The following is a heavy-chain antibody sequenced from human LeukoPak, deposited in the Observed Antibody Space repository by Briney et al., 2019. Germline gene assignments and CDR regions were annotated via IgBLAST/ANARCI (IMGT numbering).Heavy chain of an antibody. V-gene: IGHV5-51*01. CDR3: ARLGMVGATSEFEY. Sequence: GEPLNISCTCSGYSFTSYWISWVRPMPGKGVELMGIIYPGDSDTGYSPSFQGQVTVSADKSISTAYLQWSSLKASDTAMYYCARLGMVGATSEFEYWGQGTLVIVSS. CDR1: GYSFTSYW. J-gene: IGHJ4*02. D-gene: IGHD1-26*01. CDR2: IYPGDSDT.